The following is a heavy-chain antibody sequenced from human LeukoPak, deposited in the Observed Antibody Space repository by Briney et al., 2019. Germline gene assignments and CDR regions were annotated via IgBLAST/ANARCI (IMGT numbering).Heavy chain of an antibody. CDR1: GFTFSTYA. J-gene: IGHJ4*02. Sequence: GGSLRLSCAASGFTFSTYAMSWVRQAPGKGLEWVSGISASGGTTYYADSVKGRFTISRDNSKNTLYLQMNSLRAEDTAVYYCATGVPYSNWKYAGYDHWGQGTLVTVSS. CDR3: ATGVPYSNWKYAGYDH. D-gene: IGHD1-7*01. CDR2: ISASGGTT. V-gene: IGHV3-23*01.